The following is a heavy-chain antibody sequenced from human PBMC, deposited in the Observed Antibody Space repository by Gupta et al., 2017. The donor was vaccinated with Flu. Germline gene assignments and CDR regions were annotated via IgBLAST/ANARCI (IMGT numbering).Heavy chain of an antibody. D-gene: IGHD4/OR15-4a*01. Sequence: QVQLVEFGGGLVKPGGSLRLSCAASGFGFSDYFMSWIRQSPGKGLEWVSYISSSSSTYIKYANSVKGRFTISRDDAKNSLYLQMNNLRVEDTAVYYCARERSTATMDGAFDIWGPGTMVTVS. CDR2: ISSSSSTYI. J-gene: IGHJ3*02. CDR3: ARERSTATMDGAFDI. V-gene: IGHV3-11*05. CDR1: GFGFSDYF.